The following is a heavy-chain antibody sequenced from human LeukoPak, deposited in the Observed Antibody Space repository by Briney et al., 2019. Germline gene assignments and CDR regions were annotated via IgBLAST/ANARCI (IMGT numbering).Heavy chain of an antibody. D-gene: IGHD2-15*01. CDR2: IYYSGST. J-gene: IGHJ4*02. V-gene: IGHV4-59*12. CDR3: ARAVRGGSYYFDY. Sequence: SETLSLTCTVSGGSISSYYWSWIRQPPGKGLEWIGYIYYSGSTNYNPSLKSRVTMSVDTSKNQFSLKLSSVTAADTAVYYCARAVRGGSYYFDYWGQGTLVTVSS. CDR1: GGSISSYY.